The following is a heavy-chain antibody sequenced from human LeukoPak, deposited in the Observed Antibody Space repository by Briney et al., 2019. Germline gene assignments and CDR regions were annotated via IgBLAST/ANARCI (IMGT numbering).Heavy chain of an antibody. V-gene: IGHV4-4*09. CDR3: ARHQGYCSGGSCYEFDY. CDR1: GGSISSYY. Sequence: SETLSLTCTVSGGSISSYYWSWIQQPPGKGLEWIGYIYTSGSTNYNPSLKSRVTISVDTSKNQFSLKLSSVTAADTAVYYCARHQGYCSGGSCYEFDYWGQGTLVTVSS. D-gene: IGHD2-15*01. CDR2: IYTSGST. J-gene: IGHJ4*02.